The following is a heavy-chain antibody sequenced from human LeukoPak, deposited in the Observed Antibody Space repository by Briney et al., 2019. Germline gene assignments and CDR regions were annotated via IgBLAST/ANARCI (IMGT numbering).Heavy chain of an antibody. CDR2: MNPNSGNT. CDR3: ARDPWREGTLAFDI. D-gene: IGHD1-1*01. J-gene: IGHJ3*02. V-gene: IGHV1-8*01. CDR1: GYTFTIYD. Sequence: ASVKVSCKASGYTFTIYDINWVRQATGQGLEWMGWMNPNSGNTGYAQKFQGRVTMTRNTSISTAYMELSSLRSEDTAVYYCARDPWREGTLAFDIWGQGTMVTVSS.